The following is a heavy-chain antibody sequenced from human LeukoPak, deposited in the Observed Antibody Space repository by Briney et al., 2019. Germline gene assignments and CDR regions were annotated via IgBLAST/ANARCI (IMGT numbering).Heavy chain of an antibody. V-gene: IGHV3-21*01. CDR1: GFTFSSYS. D-gene: IGHD5-12*01. Sequence: GGSLRLSCAASGFTFSSYSMNWVRQAPGKWLEWVSSISSSSSYIYYADSVKGRFTISRDNAKNSLYLQMNSLRAEDTAVYYCAREKFSGYGYGAFDIWGQGTLVTVSS. CDR3: AREKFSGYGYGAFDI. CDR2: ISSSSSYI. J-gene: IGHJ3*02.